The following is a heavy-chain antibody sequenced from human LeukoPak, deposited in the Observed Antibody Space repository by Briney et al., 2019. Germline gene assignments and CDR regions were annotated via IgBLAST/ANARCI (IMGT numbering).Heavy chain of an antibody. CDR1: GFTFSSYA. V-gene: IGHV3-23*01. CDR2: ISGSGGST. Sequence: PRGSLRLSCAASGFTFSSYAMSWVRQAPGKGLEWVSGISGSGGSTYYADFVKGRFTISRDNSKNTLYLQMNSLRAEDTAVYYCARALWFGEFLFDYWGQGTLVTVSS. J-gene: IGHJ4*02. CDR3: ARALWFGEFLFDY. D-gene: IGHD3-10*01.